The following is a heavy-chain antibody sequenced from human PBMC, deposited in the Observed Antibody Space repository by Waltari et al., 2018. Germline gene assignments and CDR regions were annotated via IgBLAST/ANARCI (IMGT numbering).Heavy chain of an antibody. V-gene: IGHV4-39*01. CDR3: ARRLVVVAAWFDP. J-gene: IGHJ5*02. Sequence: QLQLQESGPGLVKPSETLSLTCTVSGGSISSSSYYWGWIRQPPGKGLEWIGSINYSGSTYSNPSLKSRVTISVDTSKNQFSLKLSSVTAADTAVYYCARRLVVVAAWFDPWGQGTLVTVSS. CDR1: GGSISSSSYY. D-gene: IGHD2-15*01. CDR2: INYSGST.